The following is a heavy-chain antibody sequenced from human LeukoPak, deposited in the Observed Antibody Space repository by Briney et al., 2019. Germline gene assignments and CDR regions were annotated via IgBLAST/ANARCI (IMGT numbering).Heavy chain of an antibody. D-gene: IGHD2-2*01. Sequence: GASLRLSCAACGFTFSSYAMSWVRQAPGKGLEWVSAISGSGGSTYYADSVKGRFTISRDNSKNTLYLQMNSLRAEDTAVYYSAKDTPTQVVPAAIWGQGTLVTVSS. CDR3: AKDTPTQVVPAAI. CDR2: ISGSGGST. J-gene: IGHJ4*02. V-gene: IGHV3-23*01. CDR1: GFTFSSYA.